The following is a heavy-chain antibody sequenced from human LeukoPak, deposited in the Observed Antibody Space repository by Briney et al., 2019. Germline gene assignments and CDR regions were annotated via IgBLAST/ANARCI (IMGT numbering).Heavy chain of an antibody. Sequence: NPGGSLRLSCAASGFTFSSYSMNWVRQAPGKGLEWASSISSSSSYIYYADSVKGRFTISRDNAKNSLYLQMNSLRAEDTAVYYCATERGIDAFDIWGQGTMVTVSS. CDR3: ATERGIDAFDI. CDR2: ISSSSSYI. CDR1: GFTFSSYS. D-gene: IGHD7-27*01. J-gene: IGHJ3*02. V-gene: IGHV3-21*01.